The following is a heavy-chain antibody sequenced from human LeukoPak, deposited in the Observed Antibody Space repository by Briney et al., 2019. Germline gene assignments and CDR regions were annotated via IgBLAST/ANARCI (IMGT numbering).Heavy chain of an antibody. J-gene: IGHJ6*03. Sequence: SLRLSCAASGFTFDDYAMHWVRQAPGKGLEWVSGISWNSGSIGYADSVKGRFTISRDNAKNSLYLQMNSLRAEDTAVYYCARDRLEWDYYYYYYMDVWGKGTTVTVSS. V-gene: IGHV3-9*01. D-gene: IGHD3-3*01. CDR3: ARDRLEWDYYYYYYMDV. CDR2: ISWNSGSI. CDR1: GFTFDDYA.